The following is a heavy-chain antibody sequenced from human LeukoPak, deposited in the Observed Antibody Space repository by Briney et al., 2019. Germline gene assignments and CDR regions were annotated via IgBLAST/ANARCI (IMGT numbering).Heavy chain of an antibody. CDR3: ARASYSSGWYGDFYFDY. J-gene: IGHJ4*02. D-gene: IGHD6-19*01. CDR1: GFTFSSYD. Sequence: PGGALRLFCAASGFTFSSYDMHWGRQATGKGLEWVSAIGTAGDTYYPGSVKGRFTISRENAKNSLYLQMNSLRAGDTAVYYCARASYSSGWYGDFYFDYWGQGTLVTVSS. CDR2: IGTAGDT. V-gene: IGHV3-13*01.